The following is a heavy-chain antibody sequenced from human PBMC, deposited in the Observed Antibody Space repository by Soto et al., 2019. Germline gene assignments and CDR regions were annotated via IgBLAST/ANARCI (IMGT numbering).Heavy chain of an antibody. CDR2: LYHSGST. D-gene: IGHD2-15*01. J-gene: IGHJ4*02. CDR1: GGSISSSNW. CDR3: ARAVDRGNGWVFYD. Sequence: QVQLQESGPGLVKPSGTLSLTCAVSGGSISSSNWWSWVRQPPGEGLEWIGDLYHSGSTNYNPSIKRRVTISVDNSKNQFSLKLSSVTAADTAVYYGARAVDRGNGWVFYDWGQGTLVTASS. V-gene: IGHV4-4*02.